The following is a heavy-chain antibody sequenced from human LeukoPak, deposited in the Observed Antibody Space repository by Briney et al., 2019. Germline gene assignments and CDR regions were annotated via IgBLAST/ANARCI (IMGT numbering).Heavy chain of an antibody. CDR1: GYTFTSYD. V-gene: IGHV1-8*01. CDR2: MNPNSGNT. Sequence: ASVKVSCKASGYTFTSYDINWVRQATGQGLEWMGWMNPNSGNTGYAQQFQGRVTMTRNTFTSTAYMELSSLRSEDTAMYYCARGDRGYYYYGMDVWGQGTTVTVSS. J-gene: IGHJ6*02. CDR3: ARGDRGYYYYGMDV.